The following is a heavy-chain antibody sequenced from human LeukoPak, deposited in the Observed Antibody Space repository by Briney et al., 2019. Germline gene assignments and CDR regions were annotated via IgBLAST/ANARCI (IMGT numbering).Heavy chain of an antibody. J-gene: IGHJ4*02. CDR3: ARSAGGFLGWFFDY. CDR2: IYYSGST. V-gene: IGHV4-59*08. Sequence: SETLSLTCTVSGGSISSYYWSWIRQPPGKGLEWIGYIYYSGSTNYNPSLKSRVTISVDTSKNQFSLKLSSVTAADTAVYYCARSAGGFLGWFFDYWGQGTLVTVSS. D-gene: IGHD3-3*01. CDR1: GGSISSYY.